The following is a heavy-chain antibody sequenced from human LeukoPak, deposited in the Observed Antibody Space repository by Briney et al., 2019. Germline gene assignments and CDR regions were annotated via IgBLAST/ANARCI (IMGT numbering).Heavy chain of an antibody. D-gene: IGHD6-13*01. Sequence: SVKLSCKASGGTFSSYAISWLRQAPGQPLEWMGGIIPIFGTANYAQKFQGRVTITADKSTSTAYMELSSLRSEDTAVYYCASRYGYSSRPSYFDYWGQGTLVTVSS. CDR3: ASRYGYSSRPSYFDY. CDR2: IIPIFGTA. V-gene: IGHV1-69*06. CDR1: GGTFSSYA. J-gene: IGHJ4*02.